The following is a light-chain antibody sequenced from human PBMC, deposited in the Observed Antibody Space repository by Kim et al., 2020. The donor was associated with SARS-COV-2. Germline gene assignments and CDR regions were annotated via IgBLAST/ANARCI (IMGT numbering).Light chain of an antibody. CDR3: QQYNSYPIT. J-gene: IGKJ5*01. Sequence: ASIGDRVTITCRAAESITNGLAWYQQKPGKAPKLLIYQASSVESGVPSRFSGSGSGTEFTLSITSLQPDDFATYYCQQYNSYPITFGQGTRLEIK. CDR1: ESITNG. V-gene: IGKV1-5*03. CDR2: QAS.